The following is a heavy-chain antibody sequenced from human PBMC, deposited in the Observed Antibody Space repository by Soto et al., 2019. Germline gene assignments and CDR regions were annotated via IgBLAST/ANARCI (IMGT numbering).Heavy chain of an antibody. D-gene: IGHD3-3*01. CDR2: ISAYNGNT. J-gene: IGHJ5*02. CDR1: GYTFTSYG. V-gene: IGHV1-18*01. Sequence: ASVKVSCKASGYTFTSYGISWVRQAPGQGLEWMGWISAYNGNTNYAQKLQGRVTMTTDTSTSTAYMELRSLRSDDTAVYYWARTAIFGVVMDQNWFDPWGQGTLVTVSS. CDR3: ARTAIFGVVMDQNWFDP.